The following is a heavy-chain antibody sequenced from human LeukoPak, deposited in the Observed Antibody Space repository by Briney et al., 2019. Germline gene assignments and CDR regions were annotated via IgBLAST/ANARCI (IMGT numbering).Heavy chain of an antibody. CDR1: GFTFSSYA. CDR3: AKDNQDVDTAMAIDY. CDR2: ISYDGSNK. Sequence: PGGSLRLSCAASGFTFSSYAMHWVRQAPGKGLEWVAVISYDGSNKYYADSVKGRFTISRDNSKNTLYLQMNSLRAEDTAVYYCAKDNQDVDTAMAIDYWGQGTLVTVSS. V-gene: IGHV3-30*04. J-gene: IGHJ4*02. D-gene: IGHD5-18*01.